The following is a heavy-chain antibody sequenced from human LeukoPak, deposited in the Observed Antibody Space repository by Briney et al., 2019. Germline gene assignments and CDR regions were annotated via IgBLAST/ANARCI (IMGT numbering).Heavy chain of an antibody. J-gene: IGHJ4*02. CDR2: ISYDGSNK. CDR3: AKDMTASSWYGRFDS. D-gene: IGHD6-13*01. Sequence: GGSLRLSCAASGFTFSDYAMHWVRQAPGKGLEWVAVISYDGSNKYYADSVKGRFTISRDNSKNTLSLQMNSLRAEDTALYYCAKDMTASSWYGRFDSWGQGTQVTVSS. CDR1: GFTFSDYA. V-gene: IGHV3-30*18.